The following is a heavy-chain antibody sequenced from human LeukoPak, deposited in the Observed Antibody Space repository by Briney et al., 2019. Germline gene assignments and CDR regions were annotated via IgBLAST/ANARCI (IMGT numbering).Heavy chain of an antibody. Sequence: SVKVSCRASGGTFSSYAISWVRQAPGQGLEWMGGIIPIFGTANYAQKFQGRVTITADESTSTAYMELSSLRSEDTAVYYCAREGIESRSYDFWSGYSDNWFDPWGQGTLVTVSS. J-gene: IGHJ5*02. D-gene: IGHD3-3*01. CDR2: IIPIFGTA. V-gene: IGHV1-69*13. CDR3: AREGIESRSYDFWSGYSDNWFDP. CDR1: GGTFSSYA.